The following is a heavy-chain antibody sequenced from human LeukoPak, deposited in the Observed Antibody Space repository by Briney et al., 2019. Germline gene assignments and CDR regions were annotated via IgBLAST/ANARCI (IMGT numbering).Heavy chain of an antibody. J-gene: IGHJ4*02. CDR3: ARSPLRVYGDYALFDY. CDR1: GGSISSYY. Sequence: SETLSLTCTVSGGSISSYYWSWIRQPPGKGLEWIGYIYYSGSTNYNPYLKSRVTISVDTSKNQFSLKLSSVTAADTAVYYCARSPLRVYGDYALFDYWGQGTLVTVSS. CDR2: IYYSGST. V-gene: IGHV4-59*08. D-gene: IGHD4-17*01.